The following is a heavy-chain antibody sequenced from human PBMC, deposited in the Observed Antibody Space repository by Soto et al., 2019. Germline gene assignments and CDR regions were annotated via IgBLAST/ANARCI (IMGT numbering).Heavy chain of an antibody. D-gene: IGHD3-22*01. CDR1: GFTFSSYS. J-gene: IGHJ4*02. CDR2: ISSSSSTI. CDR3: ARGLAGDSSGEHFDY. V-gene: IGHV3-48*02. Sequence: LRLSCAASGFTFSSYSMNWVRQAPGKGLEWVSYISSSSSTIYYADSVKGRFTISRDNAKNSLYLQMNSLRDEDTAVYYCARGLAGDSSGEHFDYWGQGXLVTVYS.